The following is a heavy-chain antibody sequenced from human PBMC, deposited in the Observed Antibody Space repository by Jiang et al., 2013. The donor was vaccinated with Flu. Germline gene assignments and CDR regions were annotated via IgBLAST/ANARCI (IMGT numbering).Heavy chain of an antibody. V-gene: IGHV4-39*06. D-gene: IGHD3-10*01. CDR2: IFNSGTT. Sequence: GPGLVKPSETLSLTCSVSEGYIRSNNFYWAWIRQAPGRGLEWIGSIFNSGTTHYNPSLKRRVSISVSTSEKKFTLKLYTVAAADTAVYFCASQSFYHTSGRPTAGWGQGILVTVSS. CDR3: ASQSFYHTSGRPTAG. CDR1: EGYIRSNNFY. J-gene: IGHJ1*01.